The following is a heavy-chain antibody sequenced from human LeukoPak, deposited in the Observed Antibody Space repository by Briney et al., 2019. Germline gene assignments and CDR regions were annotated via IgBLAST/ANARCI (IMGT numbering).Heavy chain of an antibody. D-gene: IGHD4-23*01. CDR2: IKQDGSEK. CDR1: GFTFGGYG. Sequence: GGSLRLSCAGSGFTFGGYGMHWFRQTPGKGLEWVANIKQDGSEKYYVDSVKGRFTISRDNAKNSLYLQMTSLRAEDTAVYYCTRSTTVVTPKANDYWGQGTLVTVSS. J-gene: IGHJ4*02. V-gene: IGHV3-7*01. CDR3: TRSTTVVTPKANDY.